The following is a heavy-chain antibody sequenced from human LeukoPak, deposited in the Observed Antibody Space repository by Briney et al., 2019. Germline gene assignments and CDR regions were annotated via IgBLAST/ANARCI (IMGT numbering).Heavy chain of an antibody. CDR3: TEDIPGTPFNY. J-gene: IGHJ4*02. D-gene: IGHD1-20*01. CDR1: GFTFSTYG. Sequence: GGSLRLSCAASGFTFSTYGMHWVRQATGKGLEWVAFMQYDGSIKYYADSVKGRFTISRDNSKSTLYLQMNSLRGEDTAVYYCTEDIPGTPFNYWGQGTLVTVSS. V-gene: IGHV3-30*02. CDR2: MQYDGSIK.